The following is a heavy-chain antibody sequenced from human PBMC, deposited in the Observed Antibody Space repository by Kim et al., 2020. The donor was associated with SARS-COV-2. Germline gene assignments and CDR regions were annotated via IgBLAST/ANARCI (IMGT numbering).Heavy chain of an antibody. Sequence: GGSLRLSCVASGFTFSGYWMNWVRQAPGKGLEWVANIKQDGSETYYVDSVKGRFTISRDNAKNSLYLHMNSLRAEDTAVYYCARVRYSSSPGRSDYWGQGTLVTVSS. CDR2: IKQDGSET. CDR3: ARVRYSSSPGRSDY. J-gene: IGHJ4*02. D-gene: IGHD6-6*01. CDR1: GFTFSGYW. V-gene: IGHV3-7*01.